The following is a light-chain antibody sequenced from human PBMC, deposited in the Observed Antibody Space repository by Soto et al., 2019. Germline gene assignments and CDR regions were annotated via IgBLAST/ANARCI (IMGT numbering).Light chain of an antibody. V-gene: IGKV1-9*01. J-gene: IGKJ2*03. CDR3: LLLRTYPLS. Sequence: DIQLTQSPSFLSASVGDRVTVSCRASQDISTSLAWFQQKAGKVPQLLVYPASTLQDGVPSRFSGSGSGPYFTLTINNLQAEDFATYYCLLLRTYPLSLGQVTKMDTK. CDR1: QDISTS. CDR2: PAS.